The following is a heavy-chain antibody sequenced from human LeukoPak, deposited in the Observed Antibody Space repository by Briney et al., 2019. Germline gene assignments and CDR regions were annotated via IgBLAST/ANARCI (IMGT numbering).Heavy chain of an antibody. D-gene: IGHD6-19*01. CDR2: IYYSGGT. J-gene: IGHJ4*02. CDR3: ARRGVAGPDY. Sequence: PSETLSLTCTVSGGSISSSSYYWGWIRQPPGKGLEWIGSIYYSGGTYYNPSLKSRVTISVDTSKNQFSLKLSSVTAADTAVYYCARRGVAGPDYWGQGTLVTVSS. V-gene: IGHV4-39*01. CDR1: GGSISSSSYY.